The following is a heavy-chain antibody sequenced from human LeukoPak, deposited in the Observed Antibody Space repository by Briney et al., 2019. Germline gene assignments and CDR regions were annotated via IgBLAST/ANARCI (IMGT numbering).Heavy chain of an antibody. J-gene: IGHJ4*02. CDR2: VYYSGST. Sequence: NPSETLSLTCTVSGGSIRNYYWSWIRQPPGKGLEWIGYVYYSGSTDYNPSLKSRVTISVDTSKNQFSLKVRSVTAADTAVYYCARDEHNYYDSSGYDYWGQGILVTVSS. V-gene: IGHV4-59*01. CDR1: GGSIRNYY. CDR3: ARDEHNYYDSSGYDY. D-gene: IGHD3-22*01.